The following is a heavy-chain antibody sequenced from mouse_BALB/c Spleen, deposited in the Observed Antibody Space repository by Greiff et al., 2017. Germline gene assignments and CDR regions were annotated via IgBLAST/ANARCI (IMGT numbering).Heavy chain of an antibody. Sequence: EVHLVESGGGLVQPGGSRKLSCAASGFTFSSFGMHWVRQAPEKGLEWVAYISSGSSTIYYADTVKGRFTISRDNPKNTLFLQMTSLRSEDTAMYYCARPDYYGPWFAYWGQGTLVTVSA. D-gene: IGHD1-2*01. J-gene: IGHJ3*01. CDR2: ISSGSSTI. V-gene: IGHV5-17*02. CDR3: ARPDYYGPWFAY. CDR1: GFTFSSFG.